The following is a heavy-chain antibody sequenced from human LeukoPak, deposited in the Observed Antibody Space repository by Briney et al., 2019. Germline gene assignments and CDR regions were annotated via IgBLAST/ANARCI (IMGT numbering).Heavy chain of an antibody. V-gene: IGHV3-9*01. J-gene: IGHJ6*03. D-gene: IGHD6-13*01. CDR2: ISWNSGSI. CDR1: GFTFDDYA. Sequence: GGSLRLSCAASGFTFDDYAMHWVRQAPGKGLEWVSGISWNSGSIGYADSVKGRFTISRDNAKNSLYLQMNSLRAEDTAVYYCAKDSYSSSWYHTYYYYMDVWGKGTTVTISS. CDR3: AKDSYSSSWYHTYYYYMDV.